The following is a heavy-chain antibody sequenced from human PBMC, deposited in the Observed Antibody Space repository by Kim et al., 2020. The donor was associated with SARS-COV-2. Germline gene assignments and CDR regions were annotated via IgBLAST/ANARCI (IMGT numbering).Heavy chain of an antibody. Sequence: GGSLRLSCAASGFTFSSYAMTWVRQAPGKGLEWVSSIIGGGSRTRYGDSVKGRFSISRDNSRNTLYLQMNNLRVEDTALYYCAKERLSTSVFTFDYWGQGALVTVSS. V-gene: IGHV3-23*01. J-gene: IGHJ4*02. CDR2: IIGGGSRT. CDR3: AKERLSTSVFTFDY. D-gene: IGHD6-6*01. CDR1: GFTFSSYA.